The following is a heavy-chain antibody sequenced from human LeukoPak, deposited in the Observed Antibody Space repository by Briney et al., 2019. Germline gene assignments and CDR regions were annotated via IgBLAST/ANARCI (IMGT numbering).Heavy chain of an antibody. V-gene: IGHV4-30-4*01. CDR2: MYYSGST. CDR3: ARASLGYYGSGSMYGMDV. Sequence: SQTLSLTCTVSGGSISSGDYYWGWIRQPRGKGLEWIGYMYYSGSTYYNPAVKRQFTITVDRSKNQCSLKLSSVTAADTAVYYCARASLGYYGSGSMYGMDVWGQGTTVTVSS. CDR1: GGSISSGDYY. D-gene: IGHD3-10*01. J-gene: IGHJ6*02.